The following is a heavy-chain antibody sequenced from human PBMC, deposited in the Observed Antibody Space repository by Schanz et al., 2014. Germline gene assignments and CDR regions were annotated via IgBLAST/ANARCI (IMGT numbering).Heavy chain of an antibody. CDR1: GFAFSSYG. D-gene: IGHD2-15*01. CDR2: IGVDGTTT. J-gene: IGHJ4*02. V-gene: IGHV3-23*01. Sequence: EVQLLESGGGLVQPGGSLRLSCLASGFAFSSYGMNWLRQAPGKGLEWVSVIGVDGTTTYYADSVKGRFTMSRDNSKNSLYLQMNSLRAEDTAVYYCARGSLAGYVALLMAANDYWGQGTLVNVSS. CDR3: ARGSLAGYVALLMAANDY.